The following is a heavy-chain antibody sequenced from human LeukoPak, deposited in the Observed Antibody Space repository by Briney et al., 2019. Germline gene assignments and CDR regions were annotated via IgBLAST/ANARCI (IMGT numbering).Heavy chain of an antibody. CDR1: GGSISSYY. CDR2: IYYSGST. D-gene: IGHD5-18*01. Sequence: SETLSLTCTVSGGSISSYYWSWIRQPPGKGLEWIGYIYYSGSTNYNPSLKSRVTILVDTSKNQFSMKLNSVTAADTAVYYCAQGGYSYYAPFDYWGQGTLVTVSS. CDR3: AQGGYSYYAPFDY. V-gene: IGHV4-59*01. J-gene: IGHJ4*02.